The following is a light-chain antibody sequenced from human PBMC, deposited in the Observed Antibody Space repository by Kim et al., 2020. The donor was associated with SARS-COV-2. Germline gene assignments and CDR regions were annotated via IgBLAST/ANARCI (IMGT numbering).Light chain of an antibody. Sequence: QSALTQPASVSGSPGQSITISCTGTSSDVGGYNYVSWYQQHPGKAPKLMIYDVSKRPSGVSNRFSGSKSGNTASLTISGLQAEDEADYYCSSYTSSSTYWVFGGGTKVTVL. V-gene: IGLV2-14*01. CDR1: SSDVGGYNY. CDR2: DVS. CDR3: SSYTSSSTYWV. J-gene: IGLJ3*02.